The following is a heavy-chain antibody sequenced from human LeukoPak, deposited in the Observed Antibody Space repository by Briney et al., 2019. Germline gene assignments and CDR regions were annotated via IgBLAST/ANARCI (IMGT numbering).Heavy chain of an antibody. CDR3: ARAEYSSSSGIYYYYMDV. V-gene: IGHV1-69*05. D-gene: IGHD6-6*01. Sequence: SVKVSCKASGGTFSSYAISWVRQAPGQGLEWMGGIIPIFGTANYAQKFQGRVTTTTDESTSTAYMELSSLRSEDTAVYYCARAEYSSSSGIYYYYMDVWGKGTTVTVSS. CDR1: GGTFSSYA. J-gene: IGHJ6*03. CDR2: IIPIFGTA.